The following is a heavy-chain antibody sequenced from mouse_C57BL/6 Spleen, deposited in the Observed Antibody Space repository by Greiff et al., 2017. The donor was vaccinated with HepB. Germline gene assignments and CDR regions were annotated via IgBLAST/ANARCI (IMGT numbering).Heavy chain of an antibody. CDR2: IYPGSGST. CDR3: ARVGPRRAMDY. Sequence: QVQLQQPGAELVKPGASVKMSCKASGFTFTSYWITWVKQRPGQGLEWIGDIYPGSGSTNYNEKFKSKATLTVDTSSSTAYMQLSSLTSEDSAVYYCARVGPRRAMDYWGQGTSVTVSS. D-gene: IGHD2-12*01. J-gene: IGHJ4*01. CDR1: GFTFTSYW. V-gene: IGHV1-55*01.